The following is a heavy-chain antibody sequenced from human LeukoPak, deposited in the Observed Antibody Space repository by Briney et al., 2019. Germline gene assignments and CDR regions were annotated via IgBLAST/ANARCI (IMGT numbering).Heavy chain of an antibody. CDR3: ARDGGIAVAAEVYFDY. J-gene: IGHJ4*02. V-gene: IGHV3-48*03. D-gene: IGHD6-19*01. Sequence: GGSLRLSCAASGFTFSSYEMNWVRQAPGKGLEWVSYISSSGSTIYYADSVKGRFTISRDNAKNSLYLQVNSLRAEDTAVYYCARDGGIAVAAEVYFDYWGQGTLVTVSS. CDR1: GFTFSSYE. CDR2: ISSSGSTI.